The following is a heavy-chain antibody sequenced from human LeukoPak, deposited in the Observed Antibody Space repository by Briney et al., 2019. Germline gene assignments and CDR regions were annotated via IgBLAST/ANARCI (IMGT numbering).Heavy chain of an antibody. D-gene: IGHD5-12*01. J-gene: IGHJ6*02. V-gene: IGHV1-69*04. CDR1: GGTFSSYA. CDR2: IIPILGIA. Sequence: RASVKVSCKASGGTFSSYAISWVRQAPGQGLEWMGRIIPILGIANYAQKFQGRVTITADKSTSTAYMELSSLRSEDTAVYYCARVSGYDWYYYYGMDVWGQGTTVTVSS. CDR3: ARVSGYDWYYYYGMDV.